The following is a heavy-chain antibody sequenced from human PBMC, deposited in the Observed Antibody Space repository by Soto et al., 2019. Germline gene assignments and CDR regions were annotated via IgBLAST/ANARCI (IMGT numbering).Heavy chain of an antibody. J-gene: IGHJ4*02. CDR1: GYTFTSYG. Sequence: ASVKVSCKASGYTFTSYGISWVRQAPGQGLEWMGWISAYNGNTNYAQKLQGRVTMTTDTSTSTAYMELRSLRSDDTAVYYCARVWGIAARSAAPNSYFDYWGQGTLVTVSS. CDR2: ISAYNGNT. V-gene: IGHV1-18*04. CDR3: ARVWGIAARSAAPNSYFDY. D-gene: IGHD6-6*01.